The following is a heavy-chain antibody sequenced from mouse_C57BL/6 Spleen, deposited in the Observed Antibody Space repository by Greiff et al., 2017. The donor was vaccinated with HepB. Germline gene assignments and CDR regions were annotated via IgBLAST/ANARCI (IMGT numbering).Heavy chain of an antibody. V-gene: IGHV1-19*01. Sequence: EVKLQESGPVLVKPGASVKMSCKASGYTFTDYYMNWVKQSHGKSLEWIGVINPYNGGTSYNQKFKGKATLTVDKSSSTAYMELNSLTSEDSAVYYCAREGRTGTSYFDYWGQGTTLTVSS. J-gene: IGHJ2*01. CDR3: AREGRTGTSYFDY. CDR1: GYTFTDYY. CDR2: INPYNGGT. D-gene: IGHD4-1*01.